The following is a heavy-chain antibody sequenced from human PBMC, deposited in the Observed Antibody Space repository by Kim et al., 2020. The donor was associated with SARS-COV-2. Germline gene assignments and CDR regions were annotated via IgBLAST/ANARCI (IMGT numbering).Heavy chain of an antibody. CDR1: GFTVSSNY. D-gene: IGHD2-2*01. CDR3: ARVGVNWSSTSGYDY. Sequence: GGSLRLSCAASGFTVSSNYMSWVRQAPGKGLEWVSVIYSGGSTYYADAAKDSFIISRDKSKNTLYLQMNSLRAEDTAVYYCARVGVNWSSTSGYDYWGQG. CDR2: IYSGGST. J-gene: IGHJ4*02. V-gene: IGHV3-66*01.